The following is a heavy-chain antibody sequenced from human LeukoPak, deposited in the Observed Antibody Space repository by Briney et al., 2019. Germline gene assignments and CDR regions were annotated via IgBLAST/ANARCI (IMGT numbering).Heavy chain of an antibody. D-gene: IGHD3-10*01. Sequence: SETLSLTCTVSGGSISSSSYYWGWIRQPPGKGLEWIGSIYYSGSTNYNPSLKSRVTISVDTSKNQFSLKLSSVTAADTAVYYCARSQRKGMARGPYNWFDPWGQGTLVTVSS. V-gene: IGHV4-39*07. J-gene: IGHJ5*02. CDR3: ARSQRKGMARGPYNWFDP. CDR2: IYYSGST. CDR1: GGSISSSSYY.